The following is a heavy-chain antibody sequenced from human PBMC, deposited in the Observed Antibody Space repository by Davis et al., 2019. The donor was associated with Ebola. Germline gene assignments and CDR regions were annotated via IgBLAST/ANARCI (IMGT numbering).Heavy chain of an antibody. Sequence: PGGSLRLSCVASGFTFRTFEMSWVRQAPGKGLEWVSSINSSGSNIYYADSVEGRFTISRDNAKNSLYLQMHSLRAEDTAVYYCARLDLNKGYFDYWGQGTLVAVSS. CDR3: ARLDLNKGYFDY. D-gene: IGHD1/OR15-1a*01. J-gene: IGHJ4*02. V-gene: IGHV3-48*03. CDR2: INSSGSNI. CDR1: GFTFRTFE.